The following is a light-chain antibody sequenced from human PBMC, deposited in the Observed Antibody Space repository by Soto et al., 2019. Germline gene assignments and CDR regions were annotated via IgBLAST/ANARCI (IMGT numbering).Light chain of an antibody. CDR1: SSDVGGYNY. CDR3: CSYAGSYTWV. V-gene: IGLV2-11*01. Sequence: QSVLTQPRSVAGSPGQSVTISCTGTSSDVGGYNYVSWYQQHPGKAPKLMIYEVNKRPSGVPDRFSGSKSGNTASLTISGLQAEDEADYYCCSYAGSYTWVFGGGTKLTVL. J-gene: IGLJ3*02. CDR2: EVN.